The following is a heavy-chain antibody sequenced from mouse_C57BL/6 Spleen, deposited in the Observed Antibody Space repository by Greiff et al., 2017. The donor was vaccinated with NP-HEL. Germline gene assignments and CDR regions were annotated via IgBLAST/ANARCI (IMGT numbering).Heavy chain of an antibody. V-gene: IGHV1-55*01. J-gene: IGHJ4*01. CDR1: GYTFTSYW. Sequence: QVQLQQSGAELVKPGASVKMSCTASGYTFTSYWITWVKQRPGQGLEWIGDIYPGSGSTNYNEKFKSKATLTVDPSSSTAYMPLSSLTSEDSAVYYDARPIYYGYGYYAMDYWGQGTSVTVSS. CDR3: ARPIYYGYGYYAMDY. CDR2: IYPGSGST. D-gene: IGHD2-1*01.